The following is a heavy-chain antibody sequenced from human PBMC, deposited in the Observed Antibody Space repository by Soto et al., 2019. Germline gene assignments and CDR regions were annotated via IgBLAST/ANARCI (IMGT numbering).Heavy chain of an antibody. Sequence: SETLSLTCTVSGASISSYNYWGWFRQPPGKGLEWIGYIYYSGSTDYNPSLKSRVTISVDTSKNQFSLKLSSVTAADTAVYYCARASLGYCSSTSCRSNWFDPWGQGTLVTVSS. CDR3: ARASLGYCSSTSCRSNWFDP. CDR2: IYYSGST. J-gene: IGHJ5*02. D-gene: IGHD2-2*01. V-gene: IGHV4-31*03. CDR1: GASISSYNY.